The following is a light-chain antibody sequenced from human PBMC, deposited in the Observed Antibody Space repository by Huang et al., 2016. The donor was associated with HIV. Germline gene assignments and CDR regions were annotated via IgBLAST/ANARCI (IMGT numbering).Light chain of an antibody. J-gene: IGKJ1*01. CDR3: LQYEHFEAST. CDR1: QDIDNY. Sequence: DIQMTQSPSAMSASVGDRVTITCRASQDIDNYLAWFQQKPGKVPKRLIFAASGLQSGVPSRFSGRGSGTEFTLTISSLQPEDFATYYCLQYEHFEASTFGQGTRVEI. V-gene: IGKV1-17*03. CDR2: AAS.